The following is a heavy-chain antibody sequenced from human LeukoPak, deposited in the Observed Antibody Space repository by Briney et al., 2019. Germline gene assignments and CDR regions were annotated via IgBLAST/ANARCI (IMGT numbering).Heavy chain of an antibody. Sequence: GGSLRLSCAASGLTVSSNYMSWVRQAPGKGLEWVSVIYSGGSTYYADSVKGRFTISRDNSKNTLYLQMNSLRAEDTAVYYCAGTDYGDYSTGYYGMDVWGQGTTVTVSS. CDR1: GLTVSSNY. CDR3: AGTDYGDYSTGYYGMDV. V-gene: IGHV3-66*01. D-gene: IGHD4-17*01. J-gene: IGHJ6*02. CDR2: IYSGGST.